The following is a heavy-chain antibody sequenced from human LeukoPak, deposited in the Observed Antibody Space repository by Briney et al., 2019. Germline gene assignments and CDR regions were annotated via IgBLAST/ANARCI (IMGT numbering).Heavy chain of an antibody. J-gene: IGHJ6*02. Sequence: GASVKVSCKASGYTFTSYGISWVRQAPGQGLEWMGWISAYNGNTNYAQKLQGRDAMTTDTSTSTAYMELRSLRSDDTAVYYCARDGEQLVARYYYYGMDVWGQGTTVTVSS. V-gene: IGHV1-18*01. D-gene: IGHD6-6*01. CDR2: ISAYNGNT. CDR3: ARDGEQLVARYYYYGMDV. CDR1: GYTFTSYG.